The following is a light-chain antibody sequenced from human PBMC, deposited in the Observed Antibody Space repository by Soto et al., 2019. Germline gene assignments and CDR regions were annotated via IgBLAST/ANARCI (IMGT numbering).Light chain of an antibody. CDR2: AAS. CDR3: QHYNSYSEA. Sequence: DIQLTQSPSFLSASVGDRVTITCRASQGISSSLAWYQQKPGEAPKLLIYAASTLQSGVPSRFSGSGSGTEFTLTISSLQPDDFATYYCQHYNSYSEAFGQGTKVELK. V-gene: IGKV1-9*01. J-gene: IGKJ1*01. CDR1: QGISSS.